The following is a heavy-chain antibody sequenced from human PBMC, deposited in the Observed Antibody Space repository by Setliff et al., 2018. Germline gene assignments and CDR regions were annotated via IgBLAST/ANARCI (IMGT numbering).Heavy chain of an antibody. CDR1: GGSISSGDYY. D-gene: IGHD5-12*01. Sequence: KTSETLSLTCTVSGGSISSGDYYWSWIRQPPGKGLEWIGYIYYSGSTYYNPSLKSRVTISVDTSKNQFSLKLSSVTAAVTAVYYCARAGRDGYNFPYYFDYWGQGTLVTVPQ. CDR3: ARAGRDGYNFPYYFDY. J-gene: IGHJ4*02. CDR2: IYYSGST. V-gene: IGHV4-30-4*08.